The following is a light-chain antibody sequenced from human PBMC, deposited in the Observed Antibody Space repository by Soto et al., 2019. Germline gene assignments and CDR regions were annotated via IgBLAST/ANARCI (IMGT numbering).Light chain of an antibody. V-gene: IGLV2-14*03. CDR3: SSYTNRDTLI. Sequence: QSVLTQPASVSGSPGQSITISCTGTSSDVGRYNYVSWYQQHPGKAPKLMIYDVDIRPSGVSNRFSGSKSGNTASLTISGLQAEDEADYYCSSYTNRDTLIFGGGTKLTV. CDR2: DVD. CDR1: SSDVGRYNY. J-gene: IGLJ2*01.